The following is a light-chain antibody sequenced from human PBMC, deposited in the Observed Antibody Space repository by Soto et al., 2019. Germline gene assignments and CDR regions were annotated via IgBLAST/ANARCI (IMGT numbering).Light chain of an antibody. J-gene: IGKJ1*01. CDR2: AAS. Sequence: DIQLTQSPSFLSASVGDRVTITCRASQGISSYLAWYQQKPGKDPELLIYAASTLQSGVPSRFSGSGSGTDFTLPISSRQPEDSATYYCQQLNTYPPWTFGQGTKVEIK. CDR1: QGISSY. V-gene: IGKV1-9*01. CDR3: QQLNTYPPWT.